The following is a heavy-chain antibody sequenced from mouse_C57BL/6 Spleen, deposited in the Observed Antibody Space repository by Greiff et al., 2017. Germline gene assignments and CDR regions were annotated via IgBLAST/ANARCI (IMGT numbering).Heavy chain of an antibody. CDR3: ARNYGTHYFDY. D-gene: IGHD1-1*01. J-gene: IGHJ2*01. Sequence: EVQLQQSGPELVKPGASVKISCKASGYTFTDYYMNWVKQSHGKSLEWIGDINPNNGGTSYNQKFKGKATLTVDKSSSTAYMELRSLTSEDSAVYYCARNYGTHYFDYWGQGTTLTVSS. CDR1: GYTFTDYY. V-gene: IGHV1-26*01. CDR2: INPNNGGT.